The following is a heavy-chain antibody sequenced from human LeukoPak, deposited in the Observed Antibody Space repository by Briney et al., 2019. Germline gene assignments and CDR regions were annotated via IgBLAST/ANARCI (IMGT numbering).Heavy chain of an antibody. D-gene: IGHD3-10*01. CDR2: IYYSGST. CDR3: ASTYYYGSGSLNDFDY. V-gene: IGHV4-59*08. J-gene: IGHJ4*02. CDR1: GGSISSYY. Sequence: SETLSLTCTVSGGSISSYYWSWIRQPPGKGLEWIGYIYYSGSTNYNPSLKSRVTISVDTSKNQFSLKLSSVTAADTAVYYCASTYYYGSGSLNDFDYWGQGTLVTVSS.